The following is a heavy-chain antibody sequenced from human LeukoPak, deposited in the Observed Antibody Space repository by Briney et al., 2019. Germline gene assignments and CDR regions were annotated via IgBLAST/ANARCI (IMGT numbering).Heavy chain of an antibody. Sequence: PSETLSLTCTVSGVSISSYYWSWIRQPPGKGLEWIGYIYYSGSTNYNPSLKSRVTISVDTSKNQFSLKLSSVTAADTAVYYCARDGGYCSGGSCSDWFDPWGQGTLVTVSS. J-gene: IGHJ5*02. V-gene: IGHV4-59*01. CDR1: GVSISSYY. D-gene: IGHD2-15*01. CDR3: ARDGGYCSGGSCSDWFDP. CDR2: IYYSGST.